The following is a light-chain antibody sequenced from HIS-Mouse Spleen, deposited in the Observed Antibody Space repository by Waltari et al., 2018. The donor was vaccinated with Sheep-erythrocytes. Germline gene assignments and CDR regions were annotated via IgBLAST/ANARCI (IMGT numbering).Light chain of an antibody. CDR1: SRDVAGYND. CDR3: CSYAGSYNHV. V-gene: IGLV2-11*01. CDR2: DVS. Sequence: QSALTQPRSVSGSPGQSVTLPCTGTSRDVAGYNDVSWYQQYPGKAPKLMIYDVSKRPSGVPDRFSGSKSGNTASLTISGLQAEDEADYYCCSYAGSYNHVFATGTKVTVL. J-gene: IGLJ1*01.